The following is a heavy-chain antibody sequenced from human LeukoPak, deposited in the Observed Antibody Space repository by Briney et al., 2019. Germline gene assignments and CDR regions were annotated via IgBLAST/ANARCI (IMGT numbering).Heavy chain of an antibody. CDR2: ISSRGYI. CDR3: ATDYDVLTGYYSDVGY. CDR1: GFTFSSYS. V-gene: IGHV3-21*01. Sequence: GGPLRLSCAASGFTFSSYSMNWVRQAPGKGLEWVSSISSRGYIYYADSVRGRFTISRDNAKNSLYLQMNSLRAEDTAAYYCATDYDVLTGYYSDVGYWGQGTLVTVSS. J-gene: IGHJ4*02. D-gene: IGHD3-9*01.